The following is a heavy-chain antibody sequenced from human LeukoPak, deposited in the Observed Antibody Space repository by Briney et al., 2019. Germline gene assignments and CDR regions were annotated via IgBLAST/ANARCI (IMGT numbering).Heavy chain of an antibody. CDR3: ASATYYYDSSGYGLFDY. CDR2: IYSGGST. CDR1: GFTVSSNY. J-gene: IGHJ4*02. V-gene: IGHV3-66*01. D-gene: IGHD3-22*01. Sequence: PGGSLRLSCAASGFTVSSNYMSWVRQAPGKGLEWVSVIYSGGSTYYADSVKGRFTISRDNSKNTLYLQMNSLRAEDTAVYYCASATYYYDSSGYGLFDYWGQGTLVTVSS.